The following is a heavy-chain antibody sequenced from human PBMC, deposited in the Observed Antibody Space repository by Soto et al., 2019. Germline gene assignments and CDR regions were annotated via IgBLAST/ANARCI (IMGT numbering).Heavy chain of an antibody. J-gene: IGHJ4*02. CDR3: ERVPKGQLWTFDY. CDR1: GFTFSSYD. Sequence: EVQLVESGGGLVQPGGSLRLSCAASGFTFSSYDMHWVRQATGKGLEWVSAIGTAGDTFYPGSVKGRFTISRENAKNSLYLQMNSLRAGDTAVYYCERVPKGQLWTFDYWGQGTLVTVAS. V-gene: IGHV3-13*01. CDR2: IGTAGDT. D-gene: IGHD5-18*01.